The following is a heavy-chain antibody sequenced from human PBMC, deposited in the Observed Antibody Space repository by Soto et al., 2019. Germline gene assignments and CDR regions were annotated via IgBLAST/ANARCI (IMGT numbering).Heavy chain of an antibody. Sequence: PGGSLRLSCAASGFTFSSYGMNWVRQAPGKGLEWVAVISYAGSNKYYADSVKGRFTISRDNSKNTLYLQMNSLRAEDTAMYYCAKDSLAYCGSWSGSGRFDSWGQGTLVTVSS. V-gene: IGHV3-30*18. D-gene: IGHD3-3*01. J-gene: IGHJ4*02. CDR1: GFTFSSYG. CDR2: ISYAGSNK. CDR3: AKDSLAYCGSWSGSGRFDS.